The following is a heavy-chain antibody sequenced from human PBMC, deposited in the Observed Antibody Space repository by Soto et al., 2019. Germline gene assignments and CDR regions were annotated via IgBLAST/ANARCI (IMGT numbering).Heavy chain of an antibody. CDR3: ARSQGSSTSLEIYYYYYYGMDV. CDR2: IIPISGTA. V-gene: IGHV1-69*01. Sequence: QVQLVQSGAEVKKPGSSVKVSCKASGGTFSSYAISWVRQAPGQGLEWMGGIIPISGTANYAQKFQGRVTITADEPTSTAYMERSSLRSADTAVYYCARSQGSSTSLEIYYYYYYGMDVWGQGTTVTVSS. D-gene: IGHD2-2*01. J-gene: IGHJ6*02. CDR1: GGTFSSYA.